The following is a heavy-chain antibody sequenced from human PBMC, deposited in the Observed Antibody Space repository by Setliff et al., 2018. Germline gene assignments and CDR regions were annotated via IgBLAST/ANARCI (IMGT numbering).Heavy chain of an antibody. Sequence: PSETLSLTCTVSGGSISSYYWSWFRQPAGKGLEWIGHIYIGGSANYNPSLKSRVTISVDTSKNQFSLKVSSVTAADTAVYYCARSFSRREKFLLDYWGQGALVTVSS. CDR1: GGSISSYY. CDR3: ARSFSRREKFLLDY. CDR2: IYIGGSA. J-gene: IGHJ4*02. V-gene: IGHV4-4*07.